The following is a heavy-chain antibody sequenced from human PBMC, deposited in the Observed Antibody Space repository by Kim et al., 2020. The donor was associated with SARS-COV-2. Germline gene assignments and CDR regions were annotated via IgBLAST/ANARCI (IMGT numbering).Heavy chain of an antibody. V-gene: IGHV3-30*04. D-gene: IGHD5-18*01. Sequence: GGSLRLSCAASGFTFSNYAMHWVRQAPGKGLEWVAAVSYDGKKEYYADSEKGRFTISKDNSKNTLSLQMNSLRDEDTAVFYCARGNRIHYSYHALDVWGHGTTVTVS. CDR2: VSYDGKKE. CDR3: ARGNRIHYSYHALDV. J-gene: IGHJ6*02. CDR1: GFTFSNYA.